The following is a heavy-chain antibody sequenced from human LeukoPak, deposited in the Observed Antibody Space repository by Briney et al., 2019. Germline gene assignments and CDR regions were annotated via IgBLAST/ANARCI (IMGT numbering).Heavy chain of an antibody. D-gene: IGHD2-8*02. V-gene: IGHV4-31*11. Sequence: PSETLSLTCAVYGGSFSGYYWSWIRQHPGKGLEWIGYIYYSGSTYYNPSLKSRVTISVDTSKNQFFLKLSSVTAADTAVYYCARDRSSGLWYDFWGQGTLVTVSS. CDR1: GGSFSGYY. CDR3: ARDRSSGLWYDF. CDR2: IYYSGST. J-gene: IGHJ4*02.